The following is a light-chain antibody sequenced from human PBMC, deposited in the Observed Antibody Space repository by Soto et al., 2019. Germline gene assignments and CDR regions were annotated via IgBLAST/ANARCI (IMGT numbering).Light chain of an antibody. V-gene: IGLV2-23*02. CDR2: EVS. CDR1: TSDVGSYDL. J-gene: IGLJ1*01. CDR3: CSFAGSSNLYV. Sequence: QSALTQPASVSGSPGQSITISCTGTTSDVGSYDLVSWYQHHPGKAPKLLIDEVSKRPSGVSDRFSGSKSGNTASLTISGLQTEDEADYYCCSFAGSSNLYVFGTETKLTVL.